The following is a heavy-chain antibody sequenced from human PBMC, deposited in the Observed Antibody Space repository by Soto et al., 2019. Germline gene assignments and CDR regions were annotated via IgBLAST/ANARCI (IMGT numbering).Heavy chain of an antibody. CDR1: GFSLTTSGVG. Sequence: QITLNESGPTVVKPAETLTLTCTFSGFSLTTSGVGVGWIRQSPGKAPEWLALIYWDDDKRYSASLKNRLTITKDTSNNQVVLTMASLDPADTATYYCAHRILRTVFGLVTTTAIYFDFWGQGTPVVVSS. J-gene: IGHJ4*02. V-gene: IGHV2-5*02. CDR2: IYWDDDK. CDR3: AHRILRTVFGLVTTTAIYFDF. D-gene: IGHD3-3*01.